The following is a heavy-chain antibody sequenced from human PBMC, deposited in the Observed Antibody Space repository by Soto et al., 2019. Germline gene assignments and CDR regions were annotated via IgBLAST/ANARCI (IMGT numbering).Heavy chain of an antibody. Sequence: ASVKVSCKASGYTFTRYGISWVRQAPGQGLEWMGWISGYNGDTTYAQKFQGRVTMTIDTSTSTAYMELRSLTSDDTAVYYCAKNGQPPYYYYGLDVWGQGTTVTVSS. CDR3: AKNGQPPYYYYGLDV. CDR2: ISGYNGDT. D-gene: IGHD2-8*01. V-gene: IGHV1-18*01. J-gene: IGHJ6*02. CDR1: GYTFTRYG.